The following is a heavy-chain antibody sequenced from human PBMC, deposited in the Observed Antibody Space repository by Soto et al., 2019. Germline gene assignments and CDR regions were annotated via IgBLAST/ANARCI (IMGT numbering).Heavy chain of an antibody. CDR3: AHRRGGHDGDWYFDL. Sequence: QITLKESGPTLVKPTQTLTLTCTFSGFSLSTSGVGVGWIRQPPGKALEWLALIYWDDDKRYSPSLKSRLTITKDTSKNQVVLTMTNMDPVDTATYYCAHRRGGHDGDWYFDLWGRGTLVTVSS. CDR2: IYWDDDK. V-gene: IGHV2-5*02. CDR1: GFSLSTSGVG. D-gene: IGHD2-15*01. J-gene: IGHJ2*01.